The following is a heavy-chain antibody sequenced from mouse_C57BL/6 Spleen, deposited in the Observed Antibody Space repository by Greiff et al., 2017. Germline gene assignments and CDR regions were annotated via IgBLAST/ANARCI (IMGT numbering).Heavy chain of an antibody. CDR2: IDPETGGT. D-gene: IGHD1-1*01. V-gene: IGHV1-15*01. J-gene: IGHJ4*01. CDR1: GYTFTDYE. CDR3: TRLRYYGSSWYAMDY. Sequence: QVQLQQSGAELVRPGASVTLSCKASGYTFTDYEMHWVKQTPVPGLEWIGAIDPETGGTAYNQKFKGKAILTADKSSSTAYMELRSLTSEESAVYYCTRLRYYGSSWYAMDYWGQGTSVTVSS.